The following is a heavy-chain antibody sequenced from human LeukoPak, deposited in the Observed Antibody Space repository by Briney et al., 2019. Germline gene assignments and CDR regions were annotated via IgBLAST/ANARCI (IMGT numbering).Heavy chain of an antibody. CDR2: ISYDGSNK. V-gene: IGHV3-30*03. D-gene: IGHD3-3*01. J-gene: IGHJ4*02. CDR3: ATRGVWSRFSFDY. CDR1: GFTFSSYG. Sequence: PGGSLRLSCAASGFTFSSYGMHWVRQAPGKGLEWVAVISYDGSNKYYADSVKGRFTISRDNSKNTLYLQMNSLRAEDTAVYYCATRGVWSRFSFDYWGQGTLVTVSS.